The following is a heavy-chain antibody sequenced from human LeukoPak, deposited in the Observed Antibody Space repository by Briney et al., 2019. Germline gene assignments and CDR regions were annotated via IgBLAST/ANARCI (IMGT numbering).Heavy chain of an antibody. CDR2: ISSSSSYI. CDR1: GFTFSSYS. Sequence: GGSLRLSCAASGFTFSSYSMNWVRQAPGKGLEWVSPISSSSSYIYYAGSVKGRFTISRDNAKNSLFLQMNSLRAEDTAVYYCARPYYDFWSGYYMVGYYFDYWGQGTLVTVSS. V-gene: IGHV3-21*01. CDR3: ARPYYDFWSGYYMVGYYFDY. J-gene: IGHJ4*02. D-gene: IGHD3-3*01.